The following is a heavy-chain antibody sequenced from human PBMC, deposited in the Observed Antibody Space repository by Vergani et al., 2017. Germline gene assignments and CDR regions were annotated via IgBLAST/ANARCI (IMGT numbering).Heavy chain of an antibody. CDR2: ISGSGGST. Sequence: EVQLFESGGDLVQPGGSLRLSCAASGFTFNHYAMNWVRQAPGKGLEWVSGISGSGGSTYYAGSVKGRFTISRDSSKNTLYLQMNSLSAGDTAVYYCAKEKPGNSGYDYLYYYHAMDVWGQGTTVTVSS. V-gene: IGHV3-23*01. CDR3: AKEKPGNSGYDYLYYYHAMDV. J-gene: IGHJ6*02. CDR1: GFTFNHYA. D-gene: IGHD5-12*01.